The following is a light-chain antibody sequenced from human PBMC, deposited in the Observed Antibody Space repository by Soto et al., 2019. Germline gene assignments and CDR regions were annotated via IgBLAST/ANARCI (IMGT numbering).Light chain of an antibody. J-gene: IGKJ2*01. CDR1: QSVSSTY. Sequence: DIVVTQSPGTLSLSPGERATLACSASQSVSSTYLAWDQQKPGQAPRLLIYGASSRATGIPARFSGSGSGTDFTLTISRLEPEDFAVYYCQKYSSSPGTFGQGTKLEIK. V-gene: IGKV3-20*01. CDR2: GAS. CDR3: QKYSSSPGT.